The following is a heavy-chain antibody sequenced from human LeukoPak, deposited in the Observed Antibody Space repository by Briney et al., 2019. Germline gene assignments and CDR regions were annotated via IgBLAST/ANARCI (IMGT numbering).Heavy chain of an antibody. CDR3: AREEIRSWFDP. D-gene: IGHD5-24*01. CDR1: GGSINSGTNY. CDR2: VYTSGST. V-gene: IGHV4-61*02. J-gene: IGHJ5*02. Sequence: PSQTLSLTCTVSGGSINSGTNYWSWIRQPAGKGLEWIGRVYTSGSTSYNPSFKSRATISLDTSKNQFSLKLSSVTAADTAVYYCAREEIRSWFDPWGQGTLVTVSS.